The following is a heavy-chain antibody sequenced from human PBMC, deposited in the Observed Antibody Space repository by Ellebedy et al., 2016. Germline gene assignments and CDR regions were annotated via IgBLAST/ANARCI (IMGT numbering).Heavy chain of an antibody. D-gene: IGHD2/OR15-2a*01. V-gene: IGHV3-21*01. CDR3: ARGIVAYYFDD. J-gene: IGHJ4*02. CDR1: GFTFNTYN. Sequence: GESLKISCVASGFTFNTYNMNWVRQAPGKGLEWVSSISSTSNYIYYADSVKGRFTVSRDNTMNSLYLQMNSLRAEDTAVYYCARGIVAYYFDDWGQGTVVTVSS. CDR2: ISSTSNYI.